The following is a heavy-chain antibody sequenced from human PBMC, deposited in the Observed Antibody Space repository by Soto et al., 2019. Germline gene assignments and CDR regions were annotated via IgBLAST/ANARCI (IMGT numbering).Heavy chain of an antibody. CDR2: ISYDGSNK. V-gene: IGHV3-30*18. CDR3: AKGRIVLMVYAIYRDAFDI. Sequence: GGSLRLSCAASGFTFSSYGMHWVRQAPGKGLEWVAVISYDGSNKYYADSVKGRFTISRDNSKNTVYLQMNSLRAEDTAVYYCAKGRIVLMVYAIYRDAFDIWGQGTMVTVSS. J-gene: IGHJ3*02. D-gene: IGHD2-8*01. CDR1: GFTFSSYG.